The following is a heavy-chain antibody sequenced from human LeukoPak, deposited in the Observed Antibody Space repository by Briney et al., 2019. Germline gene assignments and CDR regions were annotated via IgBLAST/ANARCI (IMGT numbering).Heavy chain of an antibody. D-gene: IGHD3-16*02. Sequence: GRSLRLSCAASGFTFSSYAMHWVRQAPGKGLEWVAVISYDGSNKYYADSVKGRFTISRDNAKNSLYLQMNSLRAEDTAVYYCARDFGSDYVWGSYPYWGQGTLVTVSS. CDR1: GFTFSSYA. V-gene: IGHV3-30*04. J-gene: IGHJ4*02. CDR2: ISYDGSNK. CDR3: ARDFGSDYVWGSYPY.